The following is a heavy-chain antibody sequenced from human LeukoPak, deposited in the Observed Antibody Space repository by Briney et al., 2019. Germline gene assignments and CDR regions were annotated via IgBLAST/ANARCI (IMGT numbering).Heavy chain of an antibody. CDR3: ARSGYGDYRRNYYYYYMDV. CDR2: IYYSGST. J-gene: IGHJ6*03. V-gene: IGHV4-59*01. CDR1: GGSISSYY. Sequence: PSETLSLTCTVSGGSISSYYWSWIRQPPGKGLEWIGYIYYSGSTNYNPSLKSRVTISVDTSKNQFSLKLSSVTAADTAVYYCARSGYGDYRRNYYYYYMDVWGKGTTVTVSS. D-gene: IGHD4-17*01.